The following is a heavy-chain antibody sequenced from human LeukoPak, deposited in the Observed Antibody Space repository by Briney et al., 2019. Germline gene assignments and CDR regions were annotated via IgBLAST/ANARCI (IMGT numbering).Heavy chain of an antibody. V-gene: IGHV3-21*01. Sequence: PGGSLRLSCAASGFTFSSYSMNWVRQAPGKGLEWVSSISSSSSYIYYADSVKGRFTISRDNAKNSLYLQMNSLRAEDTAVYYCARVGNYYGSGSSPGAFDIWGQGTMVTVSS. D-gene: IGHD3-10*01. J-gene: IGHJ3*02. CDR1: GFTFSSYS. CDR2: ISSSSSYI. CDR3: ARVGNYYGSGSSPGAFDI.